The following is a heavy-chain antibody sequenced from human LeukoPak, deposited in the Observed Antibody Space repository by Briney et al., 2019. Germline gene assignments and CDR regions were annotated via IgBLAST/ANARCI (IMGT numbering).Heavy chain of an antibody. CDR2: ISSSSSTM. CDR1: GFTFSSYS. D-gene: IGHD3-3*02. J-gene: IGHJ4*02. V-gene: IGHV3-48*01. Sequence: PGGSLRLSCAASGFTFSSYSMNWVRQAPGKGLEWVSYISSSSSTMYYADSVKGRFTISRDNSKNTLYLQMDSLRAEDTAVYYCAKDLGRNSPAFFDYWGQGTLVTVSS. CDR3: AKDLGRNSPAFFDY.